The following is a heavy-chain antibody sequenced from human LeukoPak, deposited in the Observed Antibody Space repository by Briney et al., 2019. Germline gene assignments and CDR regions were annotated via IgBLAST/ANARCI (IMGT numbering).Heavy chain of an antibody. Sequence: PSDTLSLTCAVDGGSFSNYYWSWIRQSPAKGLEWIGEINDSGTINYNPSLMSRVTVSVDKSKNQFSLTLSSATAADTAVYYCARRWNYGRNYYIDVWGKGATVSVSS. D-gene: IGHD1-7*01. CDR2: INDSGTI. J-gene: IGHJ6*03. CDR1: GGSFSNYY. CDR3: ARRWNYGRNYYIDV. V-gene: IGHV4-34*01.